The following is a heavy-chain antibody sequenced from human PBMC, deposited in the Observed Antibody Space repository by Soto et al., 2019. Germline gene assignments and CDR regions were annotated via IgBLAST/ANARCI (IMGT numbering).Heavy chain of an antibody. CDR1: GFIFSNFG. CDR2: ISSDEKIK. V-gene: IGHV3-33*01. D-gene: IGHD6-6*01. Sequence: PGGSLRLSCVASGFIFSNFGMHWVRQAPGKGLEWVAVISSDEKIKQYADSVRGRFAISRDNSKNTLYLQMTSLRAEDTAIYYYARGLRSVLDYWGQGTLVTVSS. CDR3: ARGLRSVLDY. J-gene: IGHJ4*02.